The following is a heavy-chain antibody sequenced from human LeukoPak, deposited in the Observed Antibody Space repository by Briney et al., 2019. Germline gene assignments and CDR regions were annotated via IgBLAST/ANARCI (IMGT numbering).Heavy chain of an antibody. CDR3: AKIGYSSVWFEVGS. V-gene: IGHV4-4*07. Sequence: SETLSLTCTDSGGSIRNYYWTWIRQHAGKGLEWIGRIYTSGSTNYNPSLKCRVTISLDKSKYQFSLRLSSVTAADTAVYFCAKIGYSSVWFEVGSWGQGTLVTVSS. D-gene: IGHD6-19*01. CDR2: IYTSGST. J-gene: IGHJ4*02. CDR1: GGSIRNYY.